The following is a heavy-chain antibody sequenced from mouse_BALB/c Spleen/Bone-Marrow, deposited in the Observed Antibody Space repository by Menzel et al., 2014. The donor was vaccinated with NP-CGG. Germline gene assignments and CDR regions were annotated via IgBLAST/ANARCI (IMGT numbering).Heavy chain of an antibody. CDR2: INPNYDAT. CDR1: GYTFXDYN. V-gene: IGHV1-18*01. J-gene: IGHJ4*01. Sequence: VQLKESGAELVKPGASVKISCKASGYTFXDYNMDWVEQSHGKSPEWIGDINPNYDATNYNQKFKGKATLTVDKSSNTAYMELRSLTSEDTAVYYCAKRGRFERSMDYWGQGTSVTVSS. CDR3: AKRGRFERSMDY.